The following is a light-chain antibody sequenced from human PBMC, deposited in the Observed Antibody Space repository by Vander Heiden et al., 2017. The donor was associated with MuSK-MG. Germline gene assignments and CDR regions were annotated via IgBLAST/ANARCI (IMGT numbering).Light chain of an antibody. CDR2: RAS. J-gene: IGKJ1*01. CDR1: PSISNW. Sequence: IQMTQSPSTPSASVGDRVTITCRASPSISNWLACYQQKPGKVPKVLIYRASSLESGVPSRFSGSGSGTEFTLTISSLQPDDFATYYCQQYNDYPPTFGQGTKVEVK. V-gene: IGKV1-5*03. CDR3: QQYNDYPPT.